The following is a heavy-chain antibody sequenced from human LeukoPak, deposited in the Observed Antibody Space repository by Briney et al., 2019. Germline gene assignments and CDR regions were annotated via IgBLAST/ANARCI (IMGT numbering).Heavy chain of an antibody. Sequence: GGSLRLSCAASGFTFSSYGTHWVRQAPGKGLEWVAFIRYDGSNKYYADSVKGRFTISRDNSKNTLYLQMNSLRAEDTAVYYCAKDRTVGIAVAGFFDYWGQGTLVTVSS. CDR2: IRYDGSNK. D-gene: IGHD6-19*01. CDR3: AKDRTVGIAVAGFFDY. J-gene: IGHJ4*02. CDR1: GFTFSSYG. V-gene: IGHV3-30*02.